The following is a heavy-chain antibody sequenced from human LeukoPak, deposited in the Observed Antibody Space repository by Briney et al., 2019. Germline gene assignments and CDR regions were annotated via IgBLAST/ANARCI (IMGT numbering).Heavy chain of an antibody. Sequence: ASVKVSCKTSGFTFTDYYIHWVRLAPGQGLEWMGYINPHSGVTSFPQRFRGRVTLTTDTSISAAYMDLSSLTSDDTAIYYCVREGNQVLTKNVDLWGQGALVTVSS. CDR1: GFTFTDYY. J-gene: IGHJ5*02. CDR2: INPHSGVT. V-gene: IGHV1-2*02. D-gene: IGHD4-23*01. CDR3: VREGNQVLTKNVDL.